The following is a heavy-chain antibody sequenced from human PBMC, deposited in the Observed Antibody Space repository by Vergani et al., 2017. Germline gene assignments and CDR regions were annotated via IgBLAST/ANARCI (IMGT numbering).Heavy chain of an antibody. V-gene: IGHV3-33*01. CDR2: IWYDGSNK. Sequence: QVQLVESGGGVVQPGRSLRLSCAASGFTFSSYGMHWVRQAPGKGLEWVAVIWYDGSNKYYADSVKGRFTISRGNSKNTAYVQMNSLRAVGTAVYYCARYLGIAAAVVDYWEQGTVVAASA. CDR1: GFTFSSYG. D-gene: IGHD6-13*01. J-gene: IGHJ4*02. CDR3: ARYLGIAAAVVDY.